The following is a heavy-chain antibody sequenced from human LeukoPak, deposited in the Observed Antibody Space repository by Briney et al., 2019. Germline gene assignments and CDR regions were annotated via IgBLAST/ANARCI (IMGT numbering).Heavy chain of an antibody. CDR1: GGSISGTSYY. CDR2: IYYSGTT. V-gene: IGHV4-39*07. Sequence: ASETLSLTCTVSGGSISGTSYYWGWIRQPPGKGLEWIGSIYYSGTTYYNPSVKSRVTMSVDTSKNQFSLKLSSVTAADTAVYYCARDLNWFDPWGQGTLVTVSS. CDR3: ARDLNWFDP. J-gene: IGHJ5*02.